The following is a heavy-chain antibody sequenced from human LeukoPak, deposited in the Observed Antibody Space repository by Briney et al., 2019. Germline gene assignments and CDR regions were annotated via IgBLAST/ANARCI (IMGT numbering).Heavy chain of an antibody. J-gene: IGHJ4*02. CDR1: GGTFSSYA. Sequence: SVKVSCKASGGTFSSYAISWVRQAPGQGLEWMGGIIPIFGTASYAQKFQGRVTITADESTSTAYMELSSLRSEDTAVYYCARAAMTTVVTTDYWGQGTLVTVSS. V-gene: IGHV1-69*01. D-gene: IGHD4-23*01. CDR3: ARAAMTTVVTTDY. CDR2: IIPIFGTA.